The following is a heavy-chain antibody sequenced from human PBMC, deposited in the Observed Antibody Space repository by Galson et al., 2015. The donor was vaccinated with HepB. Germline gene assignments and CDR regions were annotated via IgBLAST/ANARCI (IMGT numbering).Heavy chain of an antibody. CDR1: GFSLSTSGMC. V-gene: IGHV2-70*11. J-gene: IGHJ4*02. CDR2: IDWDDDK. Sequence: PALVKPTQTLTLTCTFSGFSLSTSGMCVTWIRQPPGKALEWLARIDWDDDKYYRTSLKTRLTISKDTSKNQVVLTMTNMDPVDTATYYCARLLSGSGYPIDYWGRGTLVTVSS. CDR3: ARLLSGSGYPIDY. D-gene: IGHD3-22*01.